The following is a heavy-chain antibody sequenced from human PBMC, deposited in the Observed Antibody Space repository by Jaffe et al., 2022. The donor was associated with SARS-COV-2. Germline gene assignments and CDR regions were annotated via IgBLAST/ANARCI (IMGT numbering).Heavy chain of an antibody. Sequence: EVQLVESGGGLIQPGGSLRLSCAASGFTVSSNYMSWVRQAPGKGLEWVSVIYSGGSTYYADSVKGRFTISRDNSKNTLYLQMNSLRAEDTAVYYCARDIGGTLDYDFWSGHYYYGMDVWGQGTTVTVSS. D-gene: IGHD3-3*01. CDR2: IYSGGST. J-gene: IGHJ6*02. CDR1: GFTVSSNY. V-gene: IGHV3-53*01. CDR3: ARDIGGTLDYDFWSGHYYYGMDV.